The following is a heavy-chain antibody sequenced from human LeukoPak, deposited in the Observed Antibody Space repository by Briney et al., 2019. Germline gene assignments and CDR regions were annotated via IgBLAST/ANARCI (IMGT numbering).Heavy chain of an antibody. CDR2: IYYGGSS. Sequence: PSETLSLTCTVSGGSISSSSYYWGWIRQPPGKGLEWIGTIYYGGSSNYNPSLKSRVTISVDTSKNQFSLKLSSVTAADTAVYYCARRPINWFDPWGQGTLVPVSS. CDR3: ARRPINWFDP. V-gene: IGHV4-39*07. J-gene: IGHJ5*02. CDR1: GGSISSSSYY.